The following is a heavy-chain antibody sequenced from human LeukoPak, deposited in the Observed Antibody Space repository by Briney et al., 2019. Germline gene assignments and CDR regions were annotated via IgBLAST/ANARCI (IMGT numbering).Heavy chain of an antibody. CDR1: GFTFSSYG. V-gene: IGHV3-30*03. Sequence: GGSLRLSCAASGFTFSSYGMHWVRQAPGKGLEWVAVISYDGSNKYYADSVKGRFTISRDNSKNTLYLQMGSLRAEDMAVYYCARGEHVLRFLEWDFDPWGQGTLVTVSS. D-gene: IGHD3-3*01. CDR2: ISYDGSNK. J-gene: IGHJ5*02. CDR3: ARGEHVLRFLEWDFDP.